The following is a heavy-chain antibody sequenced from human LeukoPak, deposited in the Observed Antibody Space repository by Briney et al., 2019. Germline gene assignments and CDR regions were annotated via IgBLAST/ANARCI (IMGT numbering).Heavy chain of an antibody. CDR3: ARDRRSPFYADYLDY. J-gene: IGHJ4*02. Sequence: GASVKVSCKASGYTFTSYGISWVRQAPGQGLEWMGWISAYNGNTNYAQKLQGRVTMTTDTSTSTAYMELRSLRSDDTAVYYCARDRRSPFYADYLDYWGQGTLVSVSS. V-gene: IGHV1-18*01. CDR2: ISAYNGNT. CDR1: GYTFTSYG. D-gene: IGHD2/OR15-2a*01.